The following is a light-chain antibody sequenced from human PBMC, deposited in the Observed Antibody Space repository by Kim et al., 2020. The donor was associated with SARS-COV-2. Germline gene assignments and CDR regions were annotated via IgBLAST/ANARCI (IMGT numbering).Light chain of an antibody. V-gene: IGLV1-44*01. CDR2: SNT. Sequence: GRTSTMSCSGGYSNVGSNTVSWNQQYTDTAPKLLMFSNTERPSGVPDRFSGSKSGTSASLAISGLQSEDEAGYYCAAWDGSLNAWVFGGGTKVTVL. CDR3: AAWDGSLNAWV. J-gene: IGLJ3*02. CDR1: YSNVGSNT.